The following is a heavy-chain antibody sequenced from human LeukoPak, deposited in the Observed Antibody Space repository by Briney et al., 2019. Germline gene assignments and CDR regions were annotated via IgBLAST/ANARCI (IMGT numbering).Heavy chain of an antibody. CDR2: INSDGNIT. Sequence: SGGSLRLSCAASGFTFSSNWMQWVRQAPGKGLVWVSRINSDGNITDYADSVKGRFTISRDNAKNTLYLQMNSLRAEDTAVYYCAKAEAAAGTYPYYYYFMDVWGKGTTVTIPS. D-gene: IGHD6-13*01. V-gene: IGHV3-74*01. CDR1: GFTFSSNW. CDR3: AKAEAAAGTYPYYYYFMDV. J-gene: IGHJ6*03.